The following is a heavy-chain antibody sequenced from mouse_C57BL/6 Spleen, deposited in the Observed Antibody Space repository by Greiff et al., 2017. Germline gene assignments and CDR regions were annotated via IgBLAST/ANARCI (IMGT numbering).Heavy chain of an antibody. CDR3: ARWDPVEVPYFDD. Sequence: QVQLQQPGAELVKPGASVKLSCKASGYTFTSYWMQWVKQRPGQGLEWIGEIDPSDSYTNYNQKFKGKATLTVDTSSSTAYMQLSSLTSEDSAVYYCARWDPVEVPYFDDWGQGTTLTVSS. CDR2: IDPSDSYT. D-gene: IGHD4-1*01. CDR1: GYTFTSYW. V-gene: IGHV1-50*01. J-gene: IGHJ2*01.